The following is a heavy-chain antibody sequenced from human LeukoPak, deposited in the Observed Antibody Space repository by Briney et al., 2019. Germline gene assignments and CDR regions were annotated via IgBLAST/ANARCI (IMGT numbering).Heavy chain of an antibody. CDR1: GGSISSGSYY. Sequence: PSETLSLTCTVSGGSISSGSYYWSWIRQPAGKGLEWIGRIYTSGSTNYNPSLKSRVTISVDTSKNQFSLKLSSVTAADTAVYYCARALPRRTAQTLPYYFDYWGQGTLVTVSS. CDR2: IYTSGST. J-gene: IGHJ4*02. D-gene: IGHD1-26*01. V-gene: IGHV4-61*02. CDR3: ARALPRRTAQTLPYYFDY.